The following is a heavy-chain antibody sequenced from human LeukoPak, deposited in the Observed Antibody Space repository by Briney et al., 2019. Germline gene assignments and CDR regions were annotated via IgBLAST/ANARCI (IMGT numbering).Heavy chain of an antibody. J-gene: IGHJ2*01. V-gene: IGHV3-7*01. CDR3: ARERTRYLDL. D-gene: IGHD2-2*01. CDR2: IKEDGSEK. CDR1: RFTFSDYY. Sequence: GGSLRLSCAASRFTFSDYYMTWVRQAPGRGLEWVANIKEDGSEKNYVDSVKGRFTISRDNAKNSLYLQMNSLRAEDTAVYYCARERTRYLDLWGRGTLVTVSS.